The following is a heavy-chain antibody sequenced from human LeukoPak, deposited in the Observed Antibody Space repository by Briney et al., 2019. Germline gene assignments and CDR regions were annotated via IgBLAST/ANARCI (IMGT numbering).Heavy chain of an antibody. Sequence: GGSLRLSCAASGFTFSSYAFHWVRQAPGKGLEWVAVISYDGTNKCYADSVKGRSTISRDNSKNTLYLQMNSLRTEDTAVYYCARGIGGSYSGHSDYWGQGTLVTVSS. V-gene: IGHV3-30*04. J-gene: IGHJ4*02. D-gene: IGHD1-26*01. CDR3: ARGIGGSYSGHSDY. CDR1: GFTFSSYA. CDR2: ISYDGTNK.